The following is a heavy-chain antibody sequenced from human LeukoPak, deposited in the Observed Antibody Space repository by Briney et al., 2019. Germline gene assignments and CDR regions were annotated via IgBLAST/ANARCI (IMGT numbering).Heavy chain of an antibody. Sequence: GGSLRLSCAGPEITLSGYWMSWVRQAPGKGLEWVANIKQDGNEKYYADSVKGRFTISRDNGKNSLDLQMNSLRADDTAVYYCARDTLGEGEDANYAVYYFDYWGQGTVVTVSS. CDR2: IKQDGNEK. V-gene: IGHV3-7*01. J-gene: IGHJ4*02. D-gene: IGHD4/OR15-4a*01. CDR3: ARDTLGEGEDANYAVYYFDY. CDR1: EITLSGYW.